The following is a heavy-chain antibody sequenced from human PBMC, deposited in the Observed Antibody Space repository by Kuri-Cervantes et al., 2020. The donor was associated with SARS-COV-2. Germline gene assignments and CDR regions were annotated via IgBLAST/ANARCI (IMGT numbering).Heavy chain of an antibody. CDR2: INHSGST. J-gene: IGHJ3*02. CDR3: ARDVTEWELRGDAFDI. V-gene: IGHV4-34*01. D-gene: IGHD1-26*01. Sequence: ESLKISCAVYGGSFSGYYWSWIRQPPGKGLEWIGEINHSGSTNYNPSLKSRVTISVDTSKNQFSLKLSSVTAADTAVYYCARDVTEWELRGDAFDIWGQGTMVTVSS. CDR1: GGSFSGYY.